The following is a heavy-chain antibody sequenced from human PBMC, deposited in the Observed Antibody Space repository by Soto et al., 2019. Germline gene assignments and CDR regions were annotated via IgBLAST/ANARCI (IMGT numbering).Heavy chain of an antibody. Sequence: QVQLQESGPGLVKPSETLSLTCAVSGDSISSYYCMWIRQPPGKGLESIGYLYYGRSANYNPSLKSRFTLSVATSTNQCSLTLRSMTAADTAVYYCALRSMAVVPEYWGQGTLVTVSS. CDR2: LYYGRSA. D-gene: IGHD3-22*01. CDR3: ALRSMAVVPEY. V-gene: IGHV4-59*01. CDR1: GDSISSYY. J-gene: IGHJ4*02.